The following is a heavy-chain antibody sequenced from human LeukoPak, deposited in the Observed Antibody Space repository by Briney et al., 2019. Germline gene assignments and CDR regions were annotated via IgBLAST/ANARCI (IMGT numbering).Heavy chain of an antibody. D-gene: IGHD3-10*01. J-gene: IGHJ4*02. CDR2: ISSSSSFI. Sequence: PGGSLRLSCAVSGFTFSTYTMNWVRQAPGKGLEWVSSISSSSSFIYYADSVKGRFTISRDNAKNSLYLQMNSLRAEDTAVYYCARDSTMGGYWGQGTLVTVSS. CDR1: GFTFSTYT. V-gene: IGHV3-21*01. CDR3: ARDSTMGGY.